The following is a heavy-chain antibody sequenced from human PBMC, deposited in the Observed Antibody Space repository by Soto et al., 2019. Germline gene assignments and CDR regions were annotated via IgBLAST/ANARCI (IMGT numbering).Heavy chain of an antibody. CDR3: AIPRKNYGDSYYYYYYGMDV. CDR2: MNPNSGNT. J-gene: IGHJ6*02. V-gene: IGHV1-8*01. CDR1: GYTFTSYD. Sequence: ASVKVSCKASGYTFTSYDINWVRQATGQGLEWMGWMNPNSGNTGYAQKFQGRVTMTRNTSISTAYMELSSLRSEDTAVYYCAIPRKNYGDSYYYYYYGMDVWGQGTTVTVS. D-gene: IGHD4-17*01.